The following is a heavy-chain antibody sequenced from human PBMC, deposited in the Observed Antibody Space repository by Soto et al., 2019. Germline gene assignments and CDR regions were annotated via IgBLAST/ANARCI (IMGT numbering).Heavy chain of an antibody. CDR1: GGTFSSYT. CDR2: IIPILGIA. Sequence: SVKVSCKASGGTFSSYTISWVRQAPGQGLEWMGRIIPILGIANYAQKFQGRVTITADKSTSTAYMELSSLRSEDTAVYYCARSVDIINWNYDFWQPDYWGQGTLVTVSS. D-gene: IGHD3-3*01. V-gene: IGHV1-69*02. CDR3: ARSVDIINWNYDFWQPDY. J-gene: IGHJ4*02.